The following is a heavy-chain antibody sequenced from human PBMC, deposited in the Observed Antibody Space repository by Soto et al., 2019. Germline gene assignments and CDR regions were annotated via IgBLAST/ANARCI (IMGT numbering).Heavy chain of an antibody. J-gene: IGHJ5*02. D-gene: IGHD6-19*01. CDR3: AEGSGWISDT. CDR2: IKDDGGDE. CDR1: GFTFSPYW. V-gene: IGHV3-7*05. Sequence: EVQLVESGGGLVQPGGSLRQSCAASGFTFSPYWMSWVRQAPGKGLEWVAIIKDDGGDEHYLEAVRGRFTISRDNAKKSLYLAMDSLRVEDTAVYYCAEGSGWISDTWGQGTLVTVSS.